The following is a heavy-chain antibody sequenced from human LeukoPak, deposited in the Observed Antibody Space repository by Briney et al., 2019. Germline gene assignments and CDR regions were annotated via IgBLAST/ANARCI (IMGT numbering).Heavy chain of an antibody. D-gene: IGHD4-23*01. J-gene: IGHJ2*01. CDR1: GGSFSGYY. CDR2: INHSGST. CDR3: ARVSVVTRSYWYFDL. V-gene: IGHV4-34*01. Sequence: SETLSLTCAVYGGSFSGYYWGWIRQPPGKGLEWIGEINHSGSTNYNPSLKSRVTISVDTSKNQFSLKLSSVTAADTAVYYCARVSVVTRSYWYFDLWGRGTLVTVSS.